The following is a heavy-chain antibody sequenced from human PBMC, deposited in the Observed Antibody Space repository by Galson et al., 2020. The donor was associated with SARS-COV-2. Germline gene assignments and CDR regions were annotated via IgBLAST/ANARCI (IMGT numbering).Heavy chain of an antibody. Sequence: GGSLRLSCAASGFTFSNAWMSWVRQAPGKGLEWVGRVKSKTDGGTTDYAAPVKGRFIISRDDSKTTLYLQMDSLKTEDTAVYYCAWTTVTLHLDCWGEGTQVTVSS. J-gene: IGHJ4*02. D-gene: IGHD4-17*01. CDR3: AWTTVTLHLDC. CDR2: VKSKTDGGTT. V-gene: IGHV3-15*01. CDR1: GFTFSNAW.